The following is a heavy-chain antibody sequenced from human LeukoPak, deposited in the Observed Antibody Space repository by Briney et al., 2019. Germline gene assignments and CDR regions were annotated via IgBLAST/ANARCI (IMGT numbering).Heavy chain of an antibody. CDR1: GFTFDDYA. J-gene: IGHJ5*02. V-gene: IGHV3-9*01. CDR3: ARDLYLTYNDILSGYYSSWFDP. D-gene: IGHD3-9*01. Sequence: AGGSLRLSCAASGFTFDDYAMHWVRQAPGKGLEWVSGISWNSGSIGYADSVKGRFTISRDNAKNSLYLQMNSLRAEDTALYYCARDLYLTYNDILSGYYSSWFDPWGQGTLVTVSS. CDR2: ISWNSGSI.